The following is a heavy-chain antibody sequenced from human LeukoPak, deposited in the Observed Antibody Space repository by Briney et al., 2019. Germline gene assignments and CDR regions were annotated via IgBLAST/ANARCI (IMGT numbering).Heavy chain of an antibody. J-gene: IGHJ5*02. CDR2: VYHSGST. CDR1: GGSISTYY. V-gene: IGHV4-4*08. Sequence: SETLSLTCTVSGGSISTYYWSWIRQTPETGLEWIGGVYHSGSTNYNPSLKSRVTISVDTSKNQFSLKLTSMTAEDTAVYHCARVTPSFAHNWFDPWGQGTLVIVSS. CDR3: ARVTPSFAHNWFDP. D-gene: IGHD3-10*01.